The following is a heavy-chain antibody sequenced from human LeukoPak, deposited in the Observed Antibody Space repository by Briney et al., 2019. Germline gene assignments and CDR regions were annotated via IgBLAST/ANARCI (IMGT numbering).Heavy chain of an antibody. CDR1: GFTFSSYA. Sequence: GGSLRLSCAASGFTFSSYAMSWVRQAPGKGLEWVSAISGSGGSTYYADSVKGRFTISRDNSKNTLYLQMNSLRAEDTAVYYCAKTGSVAGHRGYFDYWGQGTLVTVSS. J-gene: IGHJ4*02. CDR2: ISGSGGST. D-gene: IGHD6-19*01. V-gene: IGHV3-23*01. CDR3: AKTGSVAGHRGYFDY.